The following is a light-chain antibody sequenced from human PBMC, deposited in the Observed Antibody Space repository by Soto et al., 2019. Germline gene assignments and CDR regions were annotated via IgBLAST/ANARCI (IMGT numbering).Light chain of an antibody. V-gene: IGKV3D-20*01. CDR2: DAS. CDR1: QSVGSSY. CDR3: QQYRSLPFT. Sequence: EIVLTQSPATLSLSPGEGATLSCGASQSVGSSYLAWYQQKPGLAPRLLIYDASSRATGIPDRFSGSGSGTDFTLTISRLEPEVFAVYYCQQYRSLPFTFGPGTKVDIK. J-gene: IGKJ3*01.